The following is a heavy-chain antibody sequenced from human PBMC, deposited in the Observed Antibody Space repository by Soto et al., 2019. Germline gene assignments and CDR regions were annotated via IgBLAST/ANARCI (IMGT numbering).Heavy chain of an antibody. CDR3: AKSGPTNYFDY. J-gene: IGHJ4*02. Sequence: GGSLRLSCAASGFTFSSSAMNWVRQAPGKGLQWVSGISDGGRFTYYAESVKGRFTISRDDSKRMLFLQMNSLRAEDTAVYYCAKSGPTNYFDYWGPGSLVTVSS. CDR1: GFTFSSSA. V-gene: IGHV3-23*01. D-gene: IGHD1-26*01. CDR2: ISDGGRFT.